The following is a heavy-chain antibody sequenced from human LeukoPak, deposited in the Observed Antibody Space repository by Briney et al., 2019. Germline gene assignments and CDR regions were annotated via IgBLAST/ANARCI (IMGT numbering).Heavy chain of an antibody. Sequence: SETLSLTCTVSGGSISSYYWSWIRQPPGKGLEWIGYIYYSGSTNYNPSLKSRVTISVDTSKNQFSLKLSSVTAADTAVYYCARGQIVATIRNWFAPWGQGTLVTVSS. CDR3: ARGQIVATIRNWFAP. J-gene: IGHJ5*02. D-gene: IGHD5-12*01. V-gene: IGHV4-59*12. CDR1: GGSISSYY. CDR2: IYYSGST.